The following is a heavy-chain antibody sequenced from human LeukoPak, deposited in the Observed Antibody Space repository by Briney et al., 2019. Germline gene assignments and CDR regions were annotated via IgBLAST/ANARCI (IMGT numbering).Heavy chain of an antibody. CDR2: IKQDGSEK. CDR1: GFTFSSYA. CDR3: ARDPSITMVRGVIILPPDY. J-gene: IGHJ4*02. D-gene: IGHD3-10*01. V-gene: IGHV3-7*01. Sequence: TGGSLRLSCEASGFTFSSYAMSWVRQAPGKGLEWVANIKQDGSEKYYVDSVKGRFTISRGNAKNSLYLQMNSLRAEDTAVYYCARDPSITMVRGVIILPPDYWGQGTLVTVSS.